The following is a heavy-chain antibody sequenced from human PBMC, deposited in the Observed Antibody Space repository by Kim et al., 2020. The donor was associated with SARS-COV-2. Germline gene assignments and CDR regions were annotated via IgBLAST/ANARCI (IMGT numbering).Heavy chain of an antibody. CDR2: FSSGSGGLT. D-gene: IGHD5-12*01. J-gene: IGHJ4*02. Sequence: GGSLRLSCTASEFTFINYAMSWVRQAPGKGLEWVSAFSSGSGGLTYYADSVKGRFTISRDNSKNTLYLQMNNLRAEDMAVYYCAKDYRSGYSGYDIGDWGQGTLVTVSS. V-gene: IGHV3-23*01. CDR3: AKDYRSGYSGYDIGD. CDR1: EFTFINYA.